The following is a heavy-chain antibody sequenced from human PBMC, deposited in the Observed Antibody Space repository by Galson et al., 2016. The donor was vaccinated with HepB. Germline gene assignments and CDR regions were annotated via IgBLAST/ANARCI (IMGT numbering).Heavy chain of an antibody. CDR2: VYWDDDK. Sequence: ALVKPTQTLTLTCTFSGFSLSSSGVGVAWIRQSPGKALEWLGIVYWDDDKRYSPYLRSMLTITKDTTKNQVVLTMTNMDPADTATYYCTHRRGVVTAKGFSIDQWGQGTLVTVS. J-gene: IGHJ4*02. D-gene: IGHD2-21*02. CDR1: GFSLSSSGVG. V-gene: IGHV2-5*02. CDR3: THRRGVVTAKGFSIDQ.